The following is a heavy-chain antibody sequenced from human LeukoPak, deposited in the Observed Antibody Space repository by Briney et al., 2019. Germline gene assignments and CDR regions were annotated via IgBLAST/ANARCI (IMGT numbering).Heavy chain of an antibody. CDR1: GGSISSHY. V-gene: IGHV4-59*11. D-gene: IGHD2-15*01. J-gene: IGHJ6*03. CDR3: GRDALVGYFSYYYMDV. CDR2: ISNSGST. Sequence: SETLSLTCTVSGGSISSHYWTWIRQSPVKGREWIGDISNSGSTSYNPSLKSRVTISIDPSNNQFSLKLSSVTAADTAVYYCGRDALVGYFSYYYMDVWGKGTPVTVSS.